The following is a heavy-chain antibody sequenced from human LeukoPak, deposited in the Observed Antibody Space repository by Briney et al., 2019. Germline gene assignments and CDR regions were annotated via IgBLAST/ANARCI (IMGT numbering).Heavy chain of an antibody. J-gene: IGHJ4*02. CDR2: INWNGGST. Sequence: GGSLRLSCAASGFTFGNYGMSWVRQAPGKGLEWVSGINWNGGSTGYADSVEGRFTIFRDNAKNSQYLQMNSLRVEDTALYYCARAQTYGDSRLLLDYWGQGTMVTVSS. D-gene: IGHD4-17*01. V-gene: IGHV3-20*04. CDR1: GFTFGNYG. CDR3: ARAQTYGDSRLLLDY.